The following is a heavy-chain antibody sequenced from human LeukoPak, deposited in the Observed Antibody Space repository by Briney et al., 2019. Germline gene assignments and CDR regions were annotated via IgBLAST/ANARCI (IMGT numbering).Heavy chain of an antibody. V-gene: IGHV4-39*07. CDR2: IYYSGST. J-gene: IGHJ5*01. CDR3: ARTTNGKTVNWFAP. CDR1: GGSISSSSYY. D-gene: IGHD1-1*01. Sequence: SETLSLTCTVSGGSISSSSYYWGWIRQPPGKGLEWIGSIYYSGSTYYNPSLKSRVTMSVDTSKNQLSLKLNSVTAADSATYYCARTTNGKTVNWFAPWGQGTPVIVSS.